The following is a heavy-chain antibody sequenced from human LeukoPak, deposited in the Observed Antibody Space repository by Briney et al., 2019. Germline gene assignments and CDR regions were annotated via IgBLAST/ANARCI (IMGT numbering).Heavy chain of an antibody. V-gene: IGHV3-23*01. J-gene: IGHJ4*02. CDR2: IGTSGGST. D-gene: IGHD4-11*01. Sequence: PGGSLRLSCAASGFTFSSYVMSWVRQAPGKGLEWVSVIGTSGGSTIYADSVKGRFTISRDGSKNTLYLQLNSLRAEDTAVYYCARRNNYCGDYWGQGTLVTVSS. CDR3: ARRNNYCGDY. CDR1: GFTFSSYV.